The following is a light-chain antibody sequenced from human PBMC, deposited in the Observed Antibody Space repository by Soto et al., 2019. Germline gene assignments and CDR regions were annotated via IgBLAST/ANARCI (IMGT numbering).Light chain of an antibody. CDR3: SSHTTSSALQV. V-gene: IGLV2-14*03. CDR2: GVS. CDR1: ISDFVVYNY. Sequence: QSVLTQPASVSGSPGQSITVSCSGTISDFVVYNYVSWYQQHPGKAPKLMLYGVSKRPSGVSNRFSGSKSGNTASLTISGLQAEDEADYYCSSHTTSSALQVFGTGTQLNVL. J-gene: IGLJ1*01.